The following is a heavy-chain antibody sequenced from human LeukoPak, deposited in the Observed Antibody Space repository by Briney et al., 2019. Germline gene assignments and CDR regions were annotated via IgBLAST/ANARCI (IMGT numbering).Heavy chain of an antibody. Sequence: GASVKVSCKVSGYTLTELSMHWVRQAPGKGLEWMGGFDPEDGETIHAQKFQGRVTMTEDTSTDTAYMELSSLRSEDTAVYYCATARSGITIFGVVTQTPYYFDYWGQGTLVTVSS. J-gene: IGHJ4*02. V-gene: IGHV1-24*01. CDR3: ATARSGITIFGVVTQTPYYFDY. CDR1: GYTLTELS. CDR2: FDPEDGET. D-gene: IGHD3-3*01.